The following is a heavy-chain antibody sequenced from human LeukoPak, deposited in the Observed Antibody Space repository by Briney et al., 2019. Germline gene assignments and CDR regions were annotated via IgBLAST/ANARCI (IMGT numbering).Heavy chain of an antibody. Sequence: ASVKVSCKASGYTFTSYYMHWVRQAPGQGLEWMGIINPSGGSTSYAQKFQGRVTMTRGTSTSTVYMELSSLRSEDTAVYYCARDINYSSSWQRNAFDYWGQGTLVTVSS. CDR1: GYTFTSYY. D-gene: IGHD6-13*01. CDR2: INPSGGST. J-gene: IGHJ4*02. CDR3: ARDINYSSSWQRNAFDY. V-gene: IGHV1-46*01.